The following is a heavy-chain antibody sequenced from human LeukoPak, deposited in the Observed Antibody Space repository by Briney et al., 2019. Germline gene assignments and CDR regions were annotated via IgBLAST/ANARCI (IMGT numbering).Heavy chain of an antibody. V-gene: IGHV4-39*02. J-gene: IGHJ6*03. CDR3: ARDRRGWGSGWYLDYYYYMDV. Sequence: TSETLSLTCTVSGGSISSSSYYWGWIRQPPGKGLEWIGSIYYSGSTYYNPSLKSRVTISVDTSKNQFSLKLSSVTAADTAVYYCARDRRGWGSGWYLDYYYYMDVWGKGTTVTVSS. CDR2: IYYSGST. D-gene: IGHD6-19*01. CDR1: GGSISSSSYY.